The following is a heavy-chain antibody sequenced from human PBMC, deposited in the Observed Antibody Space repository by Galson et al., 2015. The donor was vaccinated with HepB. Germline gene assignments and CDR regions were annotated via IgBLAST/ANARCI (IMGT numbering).Heavy chain of an antibody. CDR1: GYIFTHYY. CDR2: TYPSDGTT. Sequence: SVKVSCKASGYIFTHYYIHWVRQAPGQGLEWMGITYPSDGTTSYARKFQGRITMTSDTSTDTVYMELSSLRSEVTAVYYCARLYYYDSSGYYWGGGKDFYYFGMDVWGQGTTVTVSS. CDR3: ARLYYYDSSGYYWGGGKDFYYFGMDV. D-gene: IGHD3-22*01. V-gene: IGHV1-46*01. J-gene: IGHJ6*02.